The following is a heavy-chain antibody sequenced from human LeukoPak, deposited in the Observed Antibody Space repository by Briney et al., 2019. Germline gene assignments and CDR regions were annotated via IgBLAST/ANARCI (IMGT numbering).Heavy chain of an antibody. J-gene: IGHJ4*02. D-gene: IGHD6-13*01. V-gene: IGHV1-69*01. CDR3: ARESPTRYSSSWYGQGIFDY. Sequence: SVKVSCKASGGTFSSYAISWVRQAPGQGLEWMGGIIPLFGTANYAQKFQGRVTITADESTSTAYMELSSLRSEDTAVYYCARESPTRYSSSWYGQGIFDYWGQGTLVTVSS. CDR2: IIPLFGTA. CDR1: GGTFSSYA.